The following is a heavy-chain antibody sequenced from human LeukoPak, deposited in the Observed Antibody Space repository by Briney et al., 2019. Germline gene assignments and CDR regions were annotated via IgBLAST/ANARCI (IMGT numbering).Heavy chain of an antibody. CDR1: GFTVSSNY. V-gene: IGHV3-53*01. Sequence: GGSLRLSCAASGFTVSSNYMSWVRQAPGKGLEWVSVIYSGGSTYYADSVKGRFTISRDNSKNTLYLQMNSLRAEDTAVYYCARDVGYGSNWFDPWGQGTLVTVSS. J-gene: IGHJ5*02. CDR3: ARDVGYGSNWFDP. D-gene: IGHD3-10*01. CDR2: IYSGGST.